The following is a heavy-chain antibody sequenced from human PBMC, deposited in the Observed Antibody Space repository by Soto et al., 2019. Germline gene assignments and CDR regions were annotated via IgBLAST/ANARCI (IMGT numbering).Heavy chain of an antibody. J-gene: IGHJ6*02. D-gene: IGHD2-15*01. Sequence: GGSLRLSCAASGFTFNTYGMHWVRQAPGKGLEWVAVIWYDGSYKYYADSVKGRFTISRDNSKNTMYLQMNSLRVEDTAVYFCARIDCTGGSCRPYSYYDMDVWGQGTTVTSP. CDR2: IWYDGSYK. V-gene: IGHV3-33*01. CDR1: GFTFNTYG. CDR3: ARIDCTGGSCRPYSYYDMDV.